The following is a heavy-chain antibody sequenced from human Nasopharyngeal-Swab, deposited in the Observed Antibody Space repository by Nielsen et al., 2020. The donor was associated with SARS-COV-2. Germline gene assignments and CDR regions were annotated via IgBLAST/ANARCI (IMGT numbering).Heavy chain of an antibody. V-gene: IGHV3-23*01. Sequence: GGSLRLSCAASGYTFSSYAMSWVRQAPGKVLEWVSSIGSGGVGTYYADYVKGRFIVSRDNSRDTLYLQMKSLRADDKAVYYCAKAPADWVRENDYWGQGTLVTVSS. CDR1: GYTFSSYA. J-gene: IGHJ4*02. D-gene: IGHD3/OR15-3a*01. CDR3: AKAPADWVRENDY. CDR2: IGSGGVGT.